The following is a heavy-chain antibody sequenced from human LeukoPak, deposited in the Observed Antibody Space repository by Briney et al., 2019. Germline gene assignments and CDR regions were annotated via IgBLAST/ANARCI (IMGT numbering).Heavy chain of an antibody. J-gene: IGHJ4*02. D-gene: IGHD3-10*01. CDR3: ARGLAEGLEYYYGSGSIYYFDY. CDR2: ISGSGGST. V-gene: IGHV3-23*01. CDR1: GFTFSSYG. Sequence: GGSLRLSCAASGFTFSSYGMSWVRQAPGKGLEWVSAISGSGGSTYYADSVKGRFTISRDNSKNTLYLQMNSLRAEDTAVYYCARGLAEGLEYYYGSGSIYYFDYWGQGTLVTVSS.